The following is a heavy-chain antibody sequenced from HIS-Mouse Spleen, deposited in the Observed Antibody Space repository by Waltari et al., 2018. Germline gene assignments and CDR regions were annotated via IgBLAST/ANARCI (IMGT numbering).Heavy chain of an antibody. V-gene: IGHV3-30*03. CDR1: GFTFSSYG. CDR3: ASAGGGY. CDR2: ISYDGSNK. D-gene: IGHD3-10*01. Sequence: QVQLVESGGGVVEPGRSLRIACAASGFTFSSYGMHWVRQAPGKGLEWVAVISYDGSNKYYADSVKGRFTISRDNSKNTLYLQMNSLRAEDTAVYYCASAGGGYWGQGTLVTVSS. J-gene: IGHJ4*02.